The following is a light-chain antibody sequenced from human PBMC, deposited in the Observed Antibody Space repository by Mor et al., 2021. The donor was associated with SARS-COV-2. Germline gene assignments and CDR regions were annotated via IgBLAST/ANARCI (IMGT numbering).Light chain of an antibody. Sequence: VTITCRASQDINTYLAWFQQEPGKAPKRLIYVASRLESGVPSRFSGSGFATEFTLTIDNLQPEDFATYYCLQHAVYPLTFGGGT. CDR2: VAS. CDR3: LQHAVYPLT. CDR1: QDINTY. V-gene: IGKV1-17*03. J-gene: IGKJ4*01.